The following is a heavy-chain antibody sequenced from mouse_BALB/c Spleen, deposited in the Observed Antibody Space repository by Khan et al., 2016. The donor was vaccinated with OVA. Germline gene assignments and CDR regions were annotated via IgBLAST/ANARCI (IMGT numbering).Heavy chain of an antibody. J-gene: IGHJ2*01. CDR1: GLNFKDTY. CDR3: ASTSRK. V-gene: IGHV14-3*02. CDR2: IDPPNGNT. Sequence: VQLQQSGAELVKPGATVKLSCTASGLNFKDTYMHWLKQRPEQGLEWIGRIDPPNGNTKYDPKFQGKATITVDTSSNTAYLQLSSLPSEDSAVYYCASTSRKWGQGTTLTVSS.